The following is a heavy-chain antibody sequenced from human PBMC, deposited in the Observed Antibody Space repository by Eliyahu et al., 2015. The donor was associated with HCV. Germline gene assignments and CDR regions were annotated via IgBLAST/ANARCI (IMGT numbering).Heavy chain of an antibody. J-gene: IGHJ4*02. CDR3: AKSLQGYGPTPFDY. CDR1: XXLRSYG. CDR2: ISYDGSNK. D-gene: IGHD4/OR15-4a*01. Sequence: QVQLVEFWGRRGXAWEXPETLLCSLXXXLRSYGMHWVRQAPGKGLEWVAVISYDGSNKYYADSVKGRFTISRDNSKNTLYLQMNSLRAEDTAVYYCAKSLQGYGPTPFDYWGQGTLVTVSS. V-gene: IGHV3-30*18.